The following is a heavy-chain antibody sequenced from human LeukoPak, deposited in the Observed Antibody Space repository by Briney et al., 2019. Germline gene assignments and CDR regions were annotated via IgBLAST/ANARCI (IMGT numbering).Heavy chain of an antibody. CDR2: IVVGSGET. CDR3: AADGDILTGYYKFDY. V-gene: IGHV1-58*01. Sequence: GASLKVSCKASGVTFSSSAVQWVRQARGQRLEWIGWIVVGSGETNYAQKFQERVTITRDMSTSTAYMELSSLRSEDTAVYYCAADGDILTGYYKFDYWGQGTLVTVSS. D-gene: IGHD3-9*01. J-gene: IGHJ4*02. CDR1: GVTFSSSA.